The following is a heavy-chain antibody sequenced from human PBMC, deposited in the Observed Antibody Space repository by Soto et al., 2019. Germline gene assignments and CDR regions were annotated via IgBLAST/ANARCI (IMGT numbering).Heavy chain of an antibody. CDR2: IYYSGSR. CDR3: ARHRSEFRTGGEAYYVFSGMDL. V-gene: IGHV4-39*01. Sequence: PSETLSLTCSVSGGSISSGDYFWTWFRQPPGQGLEWIGYIYYSGSRDYNPSLESRVTISMDTSKEQFSLRLNSVTAAGTVVYYCARHRSEFRTGGEAYYVFSGMDLWGPGTTVTVSS. J-gene: IGHJ6*02. CDR1: GGSISSGDYF. D-gene: IGHD2-21*01.